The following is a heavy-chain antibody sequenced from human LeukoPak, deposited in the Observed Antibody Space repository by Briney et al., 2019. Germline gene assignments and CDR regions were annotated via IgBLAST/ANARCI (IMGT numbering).Heavy chain of an antibody. J-gene: IGHJ5*02. D-gene: IGHD1-26*01. Sequence: ASVKVSCKASGYTFTSYDINWVRQATGQGLEWMGWMNPNSGNTGYAQKFQGRVTMTTDTSTSTAYMELRSLRSDDTAVYYCARVREIGRPINWFDPWGQGTLVTVSS. V-gene: IGHV1-8*01. CDR2: MNPNSGNT. CDR3: ARVREIGRPINWFDP. CDR1: GYTFTSYD.